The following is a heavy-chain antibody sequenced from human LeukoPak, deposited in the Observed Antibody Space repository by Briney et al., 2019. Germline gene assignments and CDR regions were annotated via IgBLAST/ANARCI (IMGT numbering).Heavy chain of an antibody. CDR1: GYTFITYD. V-gene: IGHV1-18*01. Sequence: ASVTVSFKASGYTFITYDISWVRQAPGQGREWMGWISTDSGKSNSAQKFQGRVTMTRDTSTRTAYMEMRSLTSDDTAVYYCARDKNWSLDYWGQGTLVIVSS. J-gene: IGHJ4*02. D-gene: IGHD2/OR15-2a*01. CDR3: ARDKNWSLDY. CDR2: ISTDSGKS.